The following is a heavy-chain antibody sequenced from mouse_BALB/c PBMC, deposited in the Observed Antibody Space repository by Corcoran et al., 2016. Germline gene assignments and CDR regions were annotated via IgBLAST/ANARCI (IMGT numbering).Heavy chain of an antibody. CDR1: GYTFTSYV. J-gene: IGHJ4*01. V-gene: IGHV1S136*01. Sequence: EVQLQQSGPELVKPGASVKMSCKASGYTFTSYVMHWVKQKPGQGLEWIGYINPYNDGTKYNEKFKGKATLTSDKSSSTAYMELSSLTSEDSAVYYCARSSSSMMVTLYAMDYWGQGTSVTVSS. CDR2: INPYNDGT. CDR3: ARSSSSMMVTLYAMDY. D-gene: IGHD2-3*01.